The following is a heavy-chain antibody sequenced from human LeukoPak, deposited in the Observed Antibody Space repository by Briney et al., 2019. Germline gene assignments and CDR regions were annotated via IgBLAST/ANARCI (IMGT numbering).Heavy chain of an antibody. CDR2: IYYSGST. CDR3: ARLYSSGWYVGWFDP. J-gene: IGHJ5*02. Sequence: SETLSLTCTVSGGSISSSSYYWGWIRQPPGKGLEWIGSIYYSGSTYYNPSLKSRVTISVDTSKNQFSLKLSSVTAADTAVYYCARLYSSGWYVGWFDPWGQGTLVAVSS. V-gene: IGHV4-39*01. D-gene: IGHD6-19*01. CDR1: GGSISSSSYY.